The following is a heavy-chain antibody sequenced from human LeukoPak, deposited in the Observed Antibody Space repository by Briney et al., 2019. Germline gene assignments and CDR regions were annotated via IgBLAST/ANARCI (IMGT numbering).Heavy chain of an antibody. V-gene: IGHV4-30-4*01. J-gene: IGHJ4*02. CDR3: AREGLRLRNFDY. CDR1: GGSISSGDYY. CDR2: IYYSGST. D-gene: IGHD5-12*01. Sequence: SETLSLTCTVSGGSISSGDYYWSWIRQPPGKGLEWIEYIYYSGSTYYNPSLKSRVTISVDTSKNQFSLKLSSVTAADTAVYYCAREGLRLRNFDYWGQGTLVTVSS.